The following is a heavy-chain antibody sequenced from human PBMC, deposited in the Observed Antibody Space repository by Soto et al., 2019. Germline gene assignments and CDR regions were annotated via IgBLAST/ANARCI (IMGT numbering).Heavy chain of an antibody. CDR3: VSGLGGGQGL. CDR1: GFTFTNYW. V-gene: IGHV3-7*01. CDR2: IKQDGSET. Sequence: EVQLVESGGGLVQPGGSLRLSCAASGFTFTNYWMSWVRQAPGQGLEWVANIKQDGSETYYVDSVRGRFTISRDNAKNPLYLEMHSLRDVNTALYYCVSGLGGGQGLWGQGTLVAVSS. J-gene: IGHJ4*02. D-gene: IGHD3-16*01.